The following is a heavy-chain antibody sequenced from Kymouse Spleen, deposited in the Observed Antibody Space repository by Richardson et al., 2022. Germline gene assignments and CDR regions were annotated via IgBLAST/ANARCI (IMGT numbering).Heavy chain of an antibody. CDR2: ISYDGSNK. V-gene: IGHV3-30*18. D-gene: IGHD1-26*01. Sequence: QVQLVESGGGVVQPGRSLRLSCAASGFTFSSYGMHWVRQAPGKGLEWVAVISYDGSNKYYADSVKGRFTISRDNSKNTLYLQMNSLRAEDTAVYYCAKDRWELLDYWGQGTLVTVSS. CDR1: GFTFSSYG. J-gene: IGHJ4*02. CDR3: AKDRWELLDY.